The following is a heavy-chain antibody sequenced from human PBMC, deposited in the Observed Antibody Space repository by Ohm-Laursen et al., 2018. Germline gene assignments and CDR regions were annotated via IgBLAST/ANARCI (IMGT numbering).Heavy chain of an antibody. Sequence: SLRLSCAASGFTFSDHHMDWVRQAPGKGLEWVSYISSSGSTIYYADSVKGRFTISRDNAKNSLYLQMNSLRAEDTAVYYCATRAPDYDFWSGFSTASAFDIWGQGTMVTVSS. V-gene: IGHV3-11*01. CDR2: ISSSGSTI. CDR3: ATRAPDYDFWSGFSTASAFDI. CDR1: GFTFSDHH. J-gene: IGHJ3*02. D-gene: IGHD3-3*01.